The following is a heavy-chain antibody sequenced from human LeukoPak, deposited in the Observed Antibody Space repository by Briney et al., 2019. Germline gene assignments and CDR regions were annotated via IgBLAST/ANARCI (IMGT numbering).Heavy chain of an antibody. V-gene: IGHV1-58*01. J-gene: IGHJ4*02. D-gene: IGHD5-18*01. Sequence: SVTVSFKASGFTCTISAVKWVRQARGRPLEWIGWIVVGSGNTNYPQMFQGRVTITRDMSTSTAYMELSSLRSEDTAVYYCAAPSRIQLDYWGQGTLVTVSS. CDR3: AAPSRIQLDY. CDR1: GFTCTISA. CDR2: IVVGSGNT.